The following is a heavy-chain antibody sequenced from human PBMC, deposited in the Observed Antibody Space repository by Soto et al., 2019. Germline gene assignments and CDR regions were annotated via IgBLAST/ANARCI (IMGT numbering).Heavy chain of an antibody. CDR1: GGTFSSYS. D-gene: IGHD3-10*01. CDR3: ARVDYDSTYGFYYYGLDV. J-gene: IGHJ6*02. Sequence: QVHLVQSGAEVKKPGSSVRVSCKTSGGTFSSYSFTWVRQAPGQGLEWMGEIIPILNTANFAQKFQSRVTITADEPTSTVYMDLSSLSPDDTAVYYCARVDYDSTYGFYYYGLDVWPRDHGHRLL. V-gene: IGHV1-69*01. CDR2: IIPILNTA.